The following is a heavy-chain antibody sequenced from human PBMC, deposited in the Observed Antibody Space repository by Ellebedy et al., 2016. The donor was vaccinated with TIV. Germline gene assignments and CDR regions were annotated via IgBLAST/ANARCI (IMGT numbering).Heavy chain of an antibody. J-gene: IGHJ4*02. D-gene: IGHD3-3*01. CDR1: GGSISGYY. CDR3: ARGGPFWSDWLPGTFDS. V-gene: IGHV4-59*01. CDR2: VFDSGST. Sequence: SETLSLTCTVSGGSISGYYWNWIRQTPGKGLEWLGYVFDSGSTNYNPSLQSRVTISVDTSKNQFSLKLSSVTTADTAVYYCARGGPFWSDWLPGTFDSWGQGTLVLVSS.